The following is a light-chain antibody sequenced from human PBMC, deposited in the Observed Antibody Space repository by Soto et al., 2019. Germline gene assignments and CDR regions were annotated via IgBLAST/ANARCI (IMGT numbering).Light chain of an antibody. V-gene: IGLV3-25*03. CDR2: KDT. CDR1: ALPKQF. CDR3: QSADISGSYRI. Sequence: SYELTQPPSVSVSPGQTARISCSGAALPKQFGYWYQQKPGQAPVSVIYKDTERPSGLPERFSGSNSGTTVTLTISGVQAEDEADYYCQSADISGSYRIFGGGTKVTVL. J-gene: IGLJ2*01.